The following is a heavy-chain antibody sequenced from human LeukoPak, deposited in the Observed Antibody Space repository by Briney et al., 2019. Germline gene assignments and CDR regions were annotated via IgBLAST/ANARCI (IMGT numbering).Heavy chain of an antibody. Sequence: SETLSLTCTVSGGSISSYYWNWIRQPPGKGLEWIGYIYYSGGTNYNPSLKSRVTISVDTSKNQFSLKLSSVTAADTAVYYCARHKDMSTTLTPFDYWGQGTLVTVSS. J-gene: IGHJ4*02. CDR3: ARHKDMSTTLTPFDY. CDR1: GGSISSYY. V-gene: IGHV4-59*08. D-gene: IGHD4-17*01. CDR2: IYYSGGT.